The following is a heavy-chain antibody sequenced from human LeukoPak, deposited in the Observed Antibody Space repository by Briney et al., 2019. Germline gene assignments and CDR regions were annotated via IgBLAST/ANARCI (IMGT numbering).Heavy chain of an antibody. CDR3: ARDTYYYDSSGYPVGYFDY. CDR2: IYYSGST. J-gene: IGHJ4*02. CDR1: GGSISRYY. Sequence: SETLSLTCTVSGGSISRYYWSWIRQPPGKGLEWIGYIYYSGSTNYNPSLKSRVTISVDTSKNQFSLRLSSVTAADTAVYYCARDTYYYDSSGYPVGYFDYWGQGTLVTVSS. D-gene: IGHD3-22*01. V-gene: IGHV4-59*01.